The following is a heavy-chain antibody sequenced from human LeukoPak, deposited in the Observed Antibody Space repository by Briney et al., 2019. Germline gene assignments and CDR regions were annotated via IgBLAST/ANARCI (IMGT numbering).Heavy chain of an antibody. CDR1: GGSISSSSYY. D-gene: IGHD6-19*01. CDR2: IYYSGST. J-gene: IGHJ3*02. CDR3: ARQAVADAFDI. Sequence: KPSETLSLTCTVSGGSISSSSYYWGWIRQPPGKGLEWIGSIYYSGSTYHNPSLKSRVAISVDTPKNQFSLKLSSVTAADTAVYYCARQAVADAFDIWGQGTMVTVSS. V-gene: IGHV4-39*01.